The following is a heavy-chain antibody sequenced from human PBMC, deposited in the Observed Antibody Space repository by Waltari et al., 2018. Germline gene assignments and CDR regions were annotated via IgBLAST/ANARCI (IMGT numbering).Heavy chain of an antibody. CDR2: NYYSGST. CDR3: ASRVYSNYGGLIGGERPNDAFDI. J-gene: IGHJ3*02. Sequence: QLQLQESGPGLVKPSETLSLTCTVSGGSISSSSYYWGWIRQPPGKGLEWVGSNYYSGSTYYNPSLKRRVTISVDTSKNQFSLKLSSVTAADTAVYYCASRVYSNYGGLIGGERPNDAFDIWGQGTMVTVSS. CDR1: GGSISSSSYY. V-gene: IGHV4-39*01. D-gene: IGHD4-4*01.